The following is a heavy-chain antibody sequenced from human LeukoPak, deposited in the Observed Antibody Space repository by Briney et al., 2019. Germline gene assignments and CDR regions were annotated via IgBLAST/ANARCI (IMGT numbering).Heavy chain of an antibody. V-gene: IGHV3-23*01. D-gene: IGHD4/OR15-4a*01. CDR3: AKDLGAYYYYYMDV. J-gene: IGHJ6*03. Sequence: GGSLRLSCAASGFTFSSYGMSWVRQAPGEGLEWVSAISGSGGSTYYADSVKGRFTISRDNSKNTLYLQMNSLRAEDTAVYYCAKDLGAYYYYYMDVWGKGTTVTISS. CDR2: ISGSGGST. CDR1: GFTFSSYG.